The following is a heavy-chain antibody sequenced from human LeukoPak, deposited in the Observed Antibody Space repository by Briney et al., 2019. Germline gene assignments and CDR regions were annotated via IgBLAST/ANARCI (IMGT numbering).Heavy chain of an antibody. Sequence: KPSETVSLTCTVSGGSISRYYWSWIRRPPGKGLEWIGYIYYSGSTNYNPSLKSRVTISVDTSKNQFSLKVTSVTAADTAIYYCARHDSSGYKYWGQGTLVTVSS. CDR1: GGSISRYY. V-gene: IGHV4-59*08. J-gene: IGHJ4*02. CDR3: ARHDSSGYKY. CDR2: IYYSGST. D-gene: IGHD3-22*01.